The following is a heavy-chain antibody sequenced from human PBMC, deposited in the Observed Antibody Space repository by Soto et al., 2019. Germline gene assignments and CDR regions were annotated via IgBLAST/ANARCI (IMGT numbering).Heavy chain of an antibody. D-gene: IGHD2-21*02. Sequence: PSETLSLTCTVSGGSISSSSYYWGWIRQPPGKGLEWIGSIYYSGSTYYNLSLKSRVTISVDTSKNQFSLKLSSVTAADTAVYYCARVGPYCGGDCYSPPPWGQGTLVTVSS. CDR1: GGSISSSSYY. V-gene: IGHV4-39*01. J-gene: IGHJ5*02. CDR3: ARVGPYCGGDCYSPPP. CDR2: IYYSGST.